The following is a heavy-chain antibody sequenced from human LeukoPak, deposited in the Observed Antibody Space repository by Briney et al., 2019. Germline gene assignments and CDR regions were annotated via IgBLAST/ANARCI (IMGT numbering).Heavy chain of an antibody. CDR1: GGSFSGYY. D-gene: IGHD2-15*01. V-gene: IGHV4-34*01. Sequence: SETLSLTCAVYGGSFSGYYWSWIRQPPGKGLEWIGEINHSGSTNYNPSLKSRVTISVDTSKNQFSLKLSSVTAADTAVYYSARGNCSGGSCYSPGLDYWGQGTLVTVSS. CDR2: INHSGST. CDR3: ARGNCSGGSCYSPGLDY. J-gene: IGHJ4*02.